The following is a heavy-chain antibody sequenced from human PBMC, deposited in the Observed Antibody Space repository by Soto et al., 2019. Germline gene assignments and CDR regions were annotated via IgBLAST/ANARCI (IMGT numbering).Heavy chain of an antibody. J-gene: IGHJ6*03. CDR2: ISDCGSA. CDR1: GGSISCGGYF. Sequence: QVQLQESGPGLVKPSQTLSLTCPVSGGSISCGGYFWSWIRLHPGKGLEWVGYISDCGSAYYNPSLQSRVTISEDTSKHQFSLKLSSVTVSDTAVYYCARVNTGWNTHYYMDVWGKGTTVTV. D-gene: IGHD1-1*01. V-gene: IGHV4-31*03. CDR3: ARVNTGWNTHYYMDV.